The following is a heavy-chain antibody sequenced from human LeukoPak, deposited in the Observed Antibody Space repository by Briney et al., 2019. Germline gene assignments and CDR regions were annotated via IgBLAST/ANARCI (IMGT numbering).Heavy chain of an antibody. Sequence: GGSLRLSCAASGFSVSSSYMSWVRQAPGKGLECVSVISRSGSTYYADSVKGRFTITRDNSKNTLYLQMNSLRAEDTAVYYCARDCGGDSDYWGQGTLVTVSS. CDR2: ISRSGST. D-gene: IGHD4-17*01. J-gene: IGHJ4*02. V-gene: IGHV3-66*01. CDR3: ARDCGGDSDY. CDR1: GFSVSSSY.